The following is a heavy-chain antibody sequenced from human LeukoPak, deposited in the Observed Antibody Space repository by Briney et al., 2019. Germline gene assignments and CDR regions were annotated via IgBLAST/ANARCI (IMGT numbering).Heavy chain of an antibody. V-gene: IGHV4-39*01. J-gene: IGHJ4*02. Sequence: PSETLSLTCTVSGGSISSSSYYWGWIRQPPGTGLEWIGSIYYSGSTYYNPSLKSRVTISVDTSKNQFSLKLSSVTAADTAVYYCASIKAYYDYVWGSYRPAVEYGYWGQGTLVTVSS. CDR3: ASIKAYYDYVWGSYRPAVEYGY. D-gene: IGHD3-16*02. CDR2: IYYSGST. CDR1: GGSISSSSYY.